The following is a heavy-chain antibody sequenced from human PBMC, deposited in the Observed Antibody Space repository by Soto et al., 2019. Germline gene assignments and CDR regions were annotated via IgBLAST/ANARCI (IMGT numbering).Heavy chain of an antibody. V-gene: IGHV4-30-4*01. D-gene: IGHD6-25*01. CDR3: ARDKWSGYDSGAFDV. J-gene: IGHJ3*01. Sequence: SETLSLTCTVSGGSISSGDYYWSWIRQPPGKGLEWIGYSYYTGSSYYHPSLKSRVSISVDTSKNQFSLKLNSVSAADTAIYYCARDKWSGYDSGAFDVWGQGTTVTVSS. CDR1: GGSISSGDYY. CDR2: SYYTGSS.